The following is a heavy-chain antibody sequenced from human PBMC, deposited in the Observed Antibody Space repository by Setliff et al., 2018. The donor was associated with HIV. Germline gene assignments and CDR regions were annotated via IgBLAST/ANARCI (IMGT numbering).Heavy chain of an antibody. Sequence: SETLSLTCAVSGGSISTNYWWSWVRQPPGKGLEWIGEIYHGGYTNYNPSLKSRATISVDKSKNHFSLKLTSVTAADTAVYYCARDPHYYDSSGHYSWFYFDFWGQGTLVTV. J-gene: IGHJ4*02. CDR1: GGSISTNYW. CDR3: ARDPHYYDSSGHYSWFYFDF. CDR2: IYHGGYT. V-gene: IGHV4-4*02. D-gene: IGHD3-22*01.